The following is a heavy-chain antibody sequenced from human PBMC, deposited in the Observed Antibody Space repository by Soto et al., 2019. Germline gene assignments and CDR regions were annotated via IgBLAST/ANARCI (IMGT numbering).Heavy chain of an antibody. CDR1: GYTFTSYG. V-gene: IGHV1-18*03. CDR3: ARNGPGIAAYYGMDV. D-gene: IGHD6-25*01. J-gene: IGHJ6*02. CDR2: ISAYNGNT. Sequence: ASVKVSCKASGYTFTSYGISWVRQAPGQGLEWMGWISAYNGNTNYAQKLQGRVTMTTDTSTSTAYMELRSLRSDDMALFYCARNGPGIAAYYGMDVWGQGTTVTVSS.